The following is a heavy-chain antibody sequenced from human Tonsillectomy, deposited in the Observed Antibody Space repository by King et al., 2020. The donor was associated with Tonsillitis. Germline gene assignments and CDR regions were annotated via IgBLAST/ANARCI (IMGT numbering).Heavy chain of an antibody. Sequence: QLQESGPGLVKPSETLSLTCSVSGASVTSSRYSWAWIRQSPGTGLEWIGSVSNSGNTYYSPALKSRVTMSVASSENQFSLNLNSITAADTAVYYCAGDGIPHSVARPHSCYFDRGGRGPLATVSS. V-gene: IGHV4-39*02. D-gene: IGHD1-26*01. CDR1: GASVTSSRYS. CDR3: AGDGIPHSVARPHSCYFDR. CDR2: VSNSGNT. J-gene: IGHJ2*01.